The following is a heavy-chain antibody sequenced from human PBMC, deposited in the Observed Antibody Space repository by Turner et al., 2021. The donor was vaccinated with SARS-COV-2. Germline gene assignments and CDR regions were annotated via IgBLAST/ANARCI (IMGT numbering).Heavy chain of an antibody. Sequence: EVQLLESGGALVQPAGSLGLSCAASGFTFSSYAMSWVRQAPGKGLEWVSAISGSGGSTYYADSVKGRFTISRDNSKNTLYQQMNSLRAEDTAVYYCAKELVRIAAAGLDYWGQGTLVTVSS. J-gene: IGHJ4*02. CDR1: GFTFSSYA. D-gene: IGHD6-13*01. V-gene: IGHV3-23*01. CDR3: AKELVRIAAAGLDY. CDR2: ISGSGGST.